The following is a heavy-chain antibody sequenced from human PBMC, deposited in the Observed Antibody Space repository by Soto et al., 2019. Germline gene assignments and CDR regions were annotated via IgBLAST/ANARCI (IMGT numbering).Heavy chain of an antibody. CDR3: ARDLIGYCSSTSCSNYYYGMDV. J-gene: IGHJ6*02. D-gene: IGHD2-2*01. Sequence: ASVKVSCKASGYSFTSLHFNWVRQATGQGLEWMGWISAYNGNTNYAQKLQGRVTMTTDTSTSTAYMELRSLRSDDTAVYYCARDLIGYCSSTSCSNYYYGMDVWGQGTTVTVSS. CDR2: ISAYNGNT. V-gene: IGHV1-18*01. CDR1: GYSFTSLH.